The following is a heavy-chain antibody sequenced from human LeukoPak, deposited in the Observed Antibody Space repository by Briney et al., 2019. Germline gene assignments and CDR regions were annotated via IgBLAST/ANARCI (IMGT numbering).Heavy chain of an antibody. CDR1: GFTFSSYS. D-gene: IGHD6-6*01. CDR2: ISSSSSYI. CDR3: ARARTGYSSSSNFDY. J-gene: IGHJ4*02. V-gene: IGHV3-21*01. Sequence: GGSLRLSCAASGFTFSSYSMNWVRQAPGKGLEWVSSISSSSSYIYYADSVKGRFTISRNNAKNSLYLQMNSLRAEDTAVYYCARARTGYSSSSNFDYWGQGTLVTVSS.